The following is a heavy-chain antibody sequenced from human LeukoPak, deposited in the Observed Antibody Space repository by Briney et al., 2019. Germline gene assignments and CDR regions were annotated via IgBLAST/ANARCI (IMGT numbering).Heavy chain of an antibody. V-gene: IGHV4-59*11. CDR3: ARGGVLKSVDY. CDR1: GGSIGSHY. CDR2: VYDIGST. Sequence: SEALSLTCTVSGGSIGSHYWTWIRQTPGKGLEWIGYVYDIGSTKYNPSLKSRVTISVDTSKNQFSLRLSSVTAADTAVYYCARGGVLKSVDYWGQGTLVAVSS. J-gene: IGHJ4*02. D-gene: IGHD3-16*01.